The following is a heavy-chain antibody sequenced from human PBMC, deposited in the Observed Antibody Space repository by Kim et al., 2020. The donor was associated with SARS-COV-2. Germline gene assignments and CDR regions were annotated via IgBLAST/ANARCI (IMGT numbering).Heavy chain of an antibody. V-gene: IGHV4-34*01. CDR1: GGSFSGYY. CDR3: ARGRYGEITIFGVVPGHY. Sequence: SETLSLTCAVYGGSFSGYYWSWIRQPPGKGLEWIGEINHSGSTNYNPSLKSRVTISVDTSKNQFSLKLSSETAADTAVYYCARGRYGEITIFGVVPGHY. CDR2: INHSGST. J-gene: IGHJ6*01. D-gene: IGHD3-3*01.